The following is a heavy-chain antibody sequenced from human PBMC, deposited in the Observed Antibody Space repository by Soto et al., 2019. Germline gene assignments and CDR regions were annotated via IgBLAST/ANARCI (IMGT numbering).Heavy chain of an antibody. D-gene: IGHD2-2*01. V-gene: IGHV3-23*01. J-gene: IGHJ4*02. CDR2: ISGSGGST. CDR3: AKEWAPHSRYCSSTSCYAFDY. Sequence: HPGGSLRLSCAASGFTFSSYAMSWVRQAPGKGLEWVSAISGSGGSTYYADSVKGRFTISRDNSKNTLYLQMNSLRAEDTAVYYCAKEWAPHSRYCSSTSCYAFDYWGQGTLVTVSS. CDR1: GFTFSSYA.